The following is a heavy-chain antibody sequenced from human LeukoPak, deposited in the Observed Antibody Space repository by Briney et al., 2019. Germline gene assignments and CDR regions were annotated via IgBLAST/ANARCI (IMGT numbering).Heavy chain of an antibody. V-gene: IGHV3-23*01. J-gene: IGHJ4*02. CDR1: GCTFSSYD. D-gene: IGHD3-22*01. Sequence: QTGGSLRLSCAASGCTFSSYDMRWVRQAPGKGLEWVSGISGSGGSTYYADSVKGRFTISRDNSKNTLYLQMNSLRAEDTAVYYCAKLGDSSGHLAWLDYWGQGTLVTVSS. CDR2: ISGSGGST. CDR3: AKLGDSSGHLAWLDY.